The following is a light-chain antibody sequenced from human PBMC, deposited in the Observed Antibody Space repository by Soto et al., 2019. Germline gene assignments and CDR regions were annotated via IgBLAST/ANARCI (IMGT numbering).Light chain of an antibody. V-gene: IGKV3D-20*02. CDR3: QHRMNWPLT. Sequence: EIVLTQSPGTLSLSPGERATLSCRASQSVSSNFLAWYQEKLGQAPRLLIYGASTRATGIPARFSGSGSGTEFTLTISSLEPEDFAVYYCQHRMNWPLTFGQGTRLAVK. CDR2: GAS. J-gene: IGKJ5*01. CDR1: QSVSSNF.